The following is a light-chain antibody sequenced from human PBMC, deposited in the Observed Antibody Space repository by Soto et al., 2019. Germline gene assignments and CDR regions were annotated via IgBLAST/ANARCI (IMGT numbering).Light chain of an antibody. J-gene: IGKJ1*01. Sequence: PGERVTLSFRASQSVSSSYLTWYQQKPGQAPRLLIYGASTRATGIPARFSGSGSGTDFTLTISSLQPEDFAVYYCQQDYNLRTFGQGTKVDI. CDR3: QQDYNLRT. CDR2: GAS. V-gene: IGKV3D-7*01. CDR1: QSVSSSY.